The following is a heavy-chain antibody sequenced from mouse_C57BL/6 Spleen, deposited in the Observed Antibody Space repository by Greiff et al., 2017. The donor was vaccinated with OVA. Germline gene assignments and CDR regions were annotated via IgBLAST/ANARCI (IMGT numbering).Heavy chain of an antibody. Sequence: EVKLMESGPELVKPGASVKIPCKASGYTFTDYNMDWVKQSHGKSLEWIGDINPNNGGTIYNQKFKGKATLTVDKSSSTAYMELRSLTSEDTAVYYCARSRGYYGNNYAMDYWGQGTSVTVSS. CDR3: ARSRGYYGNNYAMDY. CDR1: GYTFTDYN. D-gene: IGHD2-1*01. V-gene: IGHV1-18*01. CDR2: INPNNGGT. J-gene: IGHJ4*01.